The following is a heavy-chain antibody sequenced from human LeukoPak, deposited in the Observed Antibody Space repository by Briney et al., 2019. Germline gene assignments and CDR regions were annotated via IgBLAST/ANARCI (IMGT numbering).Heavy chain of an antibody. CDR1: GFTFSSHW. J-gene: IGHJ4*02. V-gene: IGHV3-7*01. D-gene: IGHD3-10*01. CDR3: GRGKVWSRTYFDF. CDR2: INHFGNEE. Sequence: GGSLRLSCAASGFTFSSHWMTWVRQAPGKGLEWVANINHFGNEEYYVDSVKGRFTISRDNAKNSLYLQMTSLRAEDTAVYYCGRGKVWSRTYFDFWGEGGLVTVSS.